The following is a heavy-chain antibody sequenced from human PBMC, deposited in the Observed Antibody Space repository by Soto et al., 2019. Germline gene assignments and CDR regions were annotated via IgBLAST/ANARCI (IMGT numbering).Heavy chain of an antibody. CDR3: ASVYYYDSSGYYADAFDI. D-gene: IGHD3-22*01. J-gene: IGHJ3*02. Sequence: SETLSLTCTVSGGSISSGGYYWSWIRQHPGKGLEWIGYIYYSGSTYYNPSLKSRVTISVDTSKNQFSLKLSSVTAADTAVYYCASVYYYDSSGYYADAFDIWGQGTMVTVSS. V-gene: IGHV4-31*03. CDR2: IYYSGST. CDR1: GGSISSGGYY.